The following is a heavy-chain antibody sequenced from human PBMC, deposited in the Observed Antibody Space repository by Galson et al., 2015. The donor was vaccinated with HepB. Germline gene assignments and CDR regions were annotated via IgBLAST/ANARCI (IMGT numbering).Heavy chain of an antibody. CDR2: IYPGDSDT. CDR3: ARHPTYYYDSSGYEFDY. V-gene: IGHV5-51*01. Sequence: QSGAEVKKPGESLKISCKGSGYSFTSYWIGWVRQMPGKGLEWMGIIYPGDSDTRYSPSFQGQVTISADKSISTAYLQWSSLKASDTAMYYCARHPTYYYDSSGYEFDYWGQGTLVTVSS. CDR1: GYSFTSYW. D-gene: IGHD3-22*01. J-gene: IGHJ4*02.